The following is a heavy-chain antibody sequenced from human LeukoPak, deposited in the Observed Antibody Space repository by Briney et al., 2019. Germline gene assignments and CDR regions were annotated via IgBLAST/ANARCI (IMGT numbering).Heavy chain of an antibody. Sequence: GGSLRLSCAASGFTFSSYWMSWVRQAPGKGLEWVASIKQDGSEKYYVDSVKGRFTISRDNAKNSLYLQMNSLRAEDTAVYYCASHSGVVQTASWGQGTLVTVSS. V-gene: IGHV3-7*01. CDR3: ASHSGVVQTAS. CDR2: IKQDGSEK. D-gene: IGHD2-15*01. CDR1: GFTFSSYW. J-gene: IGHJ4*02.